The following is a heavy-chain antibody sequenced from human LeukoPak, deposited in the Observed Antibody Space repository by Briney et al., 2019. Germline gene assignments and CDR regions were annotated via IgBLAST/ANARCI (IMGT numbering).Heavy chain of an antibody. Sequence: ASETLSLTCAVSGGSISSGGYSWRWIRQPPGKGLEWIGYIYHSGSTYYNPSLKSRVTISVDRSKNQFSLKLSSVTAADTAVYYCARAAPSSSLYYFDYWGQGTLVTVSS. V-gene: IGHV4-30-2*01. CDR3: ARAAPSSSLYYFDY. D-gene: IGHD6-6*01. J-gene: IGHJ4*02. CDR2: IYHSGST. CDR1: GGSISSGGYS.